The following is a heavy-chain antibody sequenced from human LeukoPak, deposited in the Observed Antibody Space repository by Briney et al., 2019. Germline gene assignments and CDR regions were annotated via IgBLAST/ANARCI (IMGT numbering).Heavy chain of an antibody. J-gene: IGHJ4*02. CDR2: IYSSGST. D-gene: IGHD4-23*01. Sequence: PSETLSLTCIVSGGSISSGSYYWSWIRQPAGKGLEWIGRIYSSGSTSYNPSLKSRVTMSVDTSKNQFSLMLSSVTAADTAVYYCARHMLGGKRSFDSWGQGTLVTVSS. CDR1: GGSISSGSYY. V-gene: IGHV4-61*02. CDR3: ARHMLGGKRSFDS.